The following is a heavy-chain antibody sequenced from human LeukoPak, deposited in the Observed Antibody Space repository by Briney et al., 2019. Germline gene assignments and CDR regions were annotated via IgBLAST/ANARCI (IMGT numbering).Heavy chain of an antibody. CDR3: ARGGGYSNYVYYYYYGMDV. Sequence: PSETLSLTCAVSGGSISSSNWWSWVRQPPGKGLEWIGEIYHSGSTNYNPSLKSRVTISVDTSKNQFSLKLSSVTAADTAVYYCARGGGYSNYVYYYYYGMDVWGQGTTVTVSS. CDR2: IYHSGST. CDR1: GGSISSSNW. V-gene: IGHV4-4*02. J-gene: IGHJ6*02. D-gene: IGHD4-11*01.